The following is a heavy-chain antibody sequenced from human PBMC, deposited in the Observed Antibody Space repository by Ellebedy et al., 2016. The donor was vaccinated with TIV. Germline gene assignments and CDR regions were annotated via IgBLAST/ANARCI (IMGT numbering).Heavy chain of an antibody. CDR2: INHSGST. CDR1: GGSFSGYY. J-gene: IGHJ4*02. Sequence: MPSETLSLTCAVYGGSFSGYYWSWIRQPPGKGLEWIGEINHSGSTNYNPSLKSRLTISVDTSKNPFSLKLSSVTAADTAIYYCARGQQYYYGSGSYSSYFDYWGQGTLVTVSS. V-gene: IGHV4-34*01. CDR3: ARGQQYYYGSGSYSSYFDY. D-gene: IGHD3-10*01.